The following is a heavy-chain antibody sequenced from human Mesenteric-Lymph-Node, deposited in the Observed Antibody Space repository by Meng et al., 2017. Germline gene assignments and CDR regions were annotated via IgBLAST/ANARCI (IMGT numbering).Heavy chain of an antibody. Sequence: GESLKISCAASGFTFSSYCMHWVRQAPGKGLVWVSRINSDGSSKSYADSVKGRFTISRDNAKNTLYLQMNSLRAEDTAVYYCARAFGGWYYDFWSGSKTFDYWGQGTLVTVSS. CDR1: GFTFSSYC. J-gene: IGHJ4*02. CDR2: INSDGSSK. CDR3: ARAFGGWYYDFWSGSKTFDY. D-gene: IGHD3-3*01. V-gene: IGHV3-74*01.